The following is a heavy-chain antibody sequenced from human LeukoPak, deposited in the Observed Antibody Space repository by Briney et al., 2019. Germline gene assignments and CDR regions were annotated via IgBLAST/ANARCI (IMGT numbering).Heavy chain of an antibody. CDR2: IWYDGSNK. V-gene: IGHV3-33*06. CDR1: GFTFSSYG. CDR3: AKGRSSSWYDAFDI. J-gene: IGHJ3*02. Sequence: GGSLRLSCAASGFTFSSYGMHWVCRAPGKGLEWVAVIWYDGSNKYYADSVKGRFTISRDNSENTLYLQMNSLRAEDTAVYYCAKGRSSSWYDAFDIWGQGTMVTVSS. D-gene: IGHD6-13*01.